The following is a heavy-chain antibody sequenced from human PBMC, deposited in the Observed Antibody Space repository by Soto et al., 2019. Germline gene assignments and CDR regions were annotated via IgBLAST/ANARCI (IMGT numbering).Heavy chain of an antibody. V-gene: IGHV1-2*02. CDR3: AGGPYSGSSTSLPYYSAMDV. Sequence: ASVKVSCKASGYPFAGYYMHWVRQAPGQGLEWMGWINPNSGGTNYAQKFQGGVTMTRDTSISTAYMQVNRLISDDTAVYYCAGGPYSGSSTSLPYYSAMDVWGQGTTVNVSS. J-gene: IGHJ6*02. CDR2: INPNSGGT. D-gene: IGHD1-26*01. CDR1: GYPFAGYY.